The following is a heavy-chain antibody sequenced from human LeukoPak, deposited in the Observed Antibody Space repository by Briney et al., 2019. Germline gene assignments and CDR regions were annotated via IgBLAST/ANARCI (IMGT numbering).Heavy chain of an antibody. V-gene: IGHV3-33*01. CDR1: GFTFSSYG. CDR3: ARASTYYYYGMDV. Sequence: GRSLRLSCAASGFTFSSYGMHWVRQAPGKGLEWVAVIWYDGSNKYYADCVKGRFNNTRDNSKNTLYLQMNSLRAEDTAVYYCARASTYYYYGMDVWGQGTTVTVSS. CDR2: IWYDGSNK. D-gene: IGHD2/OR15-2a*01. J-gene: IGHJ6*02.